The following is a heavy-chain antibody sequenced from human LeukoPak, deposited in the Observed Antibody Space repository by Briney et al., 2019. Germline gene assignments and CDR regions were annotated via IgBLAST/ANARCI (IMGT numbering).Heavy chain of an antibody. V-gene: IGHV1-69*04. Sequence: SVKVSCKASGGTFSSYAISWVRQAPGQGLEWMGRIIPIFGIANYAQKFQGRVTITADKSTSTAYMELSSLRSEDTAVYHCAGIAAVSVQYWGQGTLVTVSS. D-gene: IGHD6-25*01. J-gene: IGHJ4*02. CDR1: GGTFSSYA. CDR2: IIPIFGIA. CDR3: AGIAAVSVQY.